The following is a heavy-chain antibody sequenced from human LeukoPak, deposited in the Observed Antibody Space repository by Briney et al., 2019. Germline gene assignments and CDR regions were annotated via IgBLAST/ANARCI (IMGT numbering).Heavy chain of an antibody. J-gene: IGHJ4*02. CDR2: ISSSGSTI. CDR1: GFTFSSYE. V-gene: IGHV3-48*03. CDR3: AREGYCTGGSCPDSFDY. Sequence: GGSLRLSCAASGFTFSSYEMHWVRQAPGKGLEWVSYISSSGSTIYYADSVKGRFTISRDNAKNSLYLQINSLRAEDTAVYYCAREGYCTGGSCPDSFDYWGQGTLVTVSS. D-gene: IGHD2-15*01.